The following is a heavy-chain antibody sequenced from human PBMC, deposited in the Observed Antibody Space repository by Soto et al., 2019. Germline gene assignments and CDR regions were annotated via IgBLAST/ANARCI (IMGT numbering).Heavy chain of an antibody. V-gene: IGHV1-8*01. CDR2: TNPTSGSA. CDR3: ARRGLWDGACDF. D-gene: IGHD3-16*01. J-gene: IGHJ4*02. CDR1: GYTFSSYE. Sequence: QVQLVQSGAEVKKPGASVKVSCKASGYTFSSYEIYWVRQAPGQGPEWVGWTNPTSGSAAYAQKLEGRITVTRNTSTRTTYLELRSLRSEDTAVYYCARRGLWDGACDFWGQGTLVTVSS.